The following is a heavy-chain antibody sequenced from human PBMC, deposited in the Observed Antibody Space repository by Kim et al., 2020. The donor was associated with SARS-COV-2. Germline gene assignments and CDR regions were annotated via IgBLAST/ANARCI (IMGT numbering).Heavy chain of an antibody. CDR1: GFTFSSYG. D-gene: IGHD2-2*01. Sequence: GGSLRLSCAASGFTFSSYGMHWVRQAPGKGLEWVAVIWYDGSNKYYADSVKGRFTISRDNSKNTLYLQMNSLRAEDTAVYYCAKDFPPYCSSTSCPYYYYYGMDVWGQGTTVTVSS. CDR2: IWYDGSNK. CDR3: AKDFPPYCSSTSCPYYYYYGMDV. V-gene: IGHV3-33*06. J-gene: IGHJ6*02.